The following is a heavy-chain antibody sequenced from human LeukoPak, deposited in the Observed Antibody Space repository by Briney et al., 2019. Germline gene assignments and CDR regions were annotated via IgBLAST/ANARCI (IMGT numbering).Heavy chain of an antibody. CDR3: ARGPYGYCSSTSCWNYYYYYGMDV. V-gene: IGHV4-31*03. CDR2: IYYSGST. CDR1: GGSISSSSYY. D-gene: IGHD2-2*03. Sequence: SETLSLTCTVSGGSISSSSYYWGWIRQHPGKGLEWIGYIYYSGSTYYNPSLKSRVTISVDTSKNQFSLKLSSVTAADTAVYYCARGPYGYCSSTSCWNYYYYYGMDVWGQGTTVTVSS. J-gene: IGHJ6*02.